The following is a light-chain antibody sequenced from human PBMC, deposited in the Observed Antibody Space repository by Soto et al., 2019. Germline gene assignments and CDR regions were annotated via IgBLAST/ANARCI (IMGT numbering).Light chain of an antibody. Sequence: DIQMTQSPSSLSASVGDRVTITCRASQSISSYLNWYQQKPGKAPKLLIYAASSLQSGVPSRFSGSGSGTDFTLTISSLHPQDFATYYCQQSYSTLGTFGPGTKVDIK. V-gene: IGKV1-39*01. J-gene: IGKJ3*01. CDR2: AAS. CDR3: QQSYSTLGT. CDR1: QSISSY.